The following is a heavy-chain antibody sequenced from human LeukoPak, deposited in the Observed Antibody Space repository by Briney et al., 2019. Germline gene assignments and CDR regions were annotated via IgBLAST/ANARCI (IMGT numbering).Heavy chain of an antibody. J-gene: IGHJ4*02. CDR3: ARNKWFGESTSFDY. D-gene: IGHD3-10*01. CDR1: GFTFSSYG. CDR2: IWYDGSNK. Sequence: GGSLRLSCAASGFTFSSYGMHWVRQAPGKGLEWVAVIWYDGSNKYCADSVKGRFTISRDNSKNTLYLQMNSLRAEDTAVYYCARNKWFGESTSFDYWGQGTLVTVSS. V-gene: IGHV3-33*01.